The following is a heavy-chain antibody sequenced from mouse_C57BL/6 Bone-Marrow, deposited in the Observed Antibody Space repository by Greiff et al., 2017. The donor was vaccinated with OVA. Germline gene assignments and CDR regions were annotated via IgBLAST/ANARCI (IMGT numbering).Heavy chain of an antibody. V-gene: IGHV1-22*01. CDR2: INPNNGGT. Sequence: EVQLQQSGPELVKPGASVKMSCKASGYTFTDYNMHWVKQSHGKSLEWIGYINPNNGGTSYNQKFKGKATLTVNQSDSTAYMELRSLTSEDSAVYYCARRGLRCYFDYWGQGTTLTVSS. CDR3: ARRGLRCYFDY. CDR1: GYTFTDYN. J-gene: IGHJ2*01. D-gene: IGHD1-1*01.